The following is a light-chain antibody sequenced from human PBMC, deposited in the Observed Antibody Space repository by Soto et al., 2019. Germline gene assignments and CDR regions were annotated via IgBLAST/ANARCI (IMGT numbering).Light chain of an antibody. CDR1: QTISSW. CDR2: KAS. J-gene: IGKJ1*01. V-gene: IGKV1-5*03. Sequence: DIQMTQSPSTLSASVGDRVIITCRASQTISSWLAWYQQKPGKAPKLLIYKASSLESGVPSRFSGSGSGTEFTLTISSLQPEDFATYYCLQDYNYPRTFGQGTKVDIK. CDR3: LQDYNYPRT.